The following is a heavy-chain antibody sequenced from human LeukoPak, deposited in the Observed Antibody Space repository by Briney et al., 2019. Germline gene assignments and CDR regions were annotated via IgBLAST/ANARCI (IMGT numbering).Heavy chain of an antibody. Sequence: GASVKVSCKASGYTFTSYDINWVRQAPGQGLEWMGWMNPNSGNTGYAQKFQGRVTITRNTSISTAYMELSSLRSEDTAVYYCARAHPFITIFGVVTSYYYYMDVWGKGTTVTVSS. V-gene: IGHV1-8*03. D-gene: IGHD3-3*01. CDR2: MNPNSGNT. CDR3: ARAHPFITIFGVVTSYYYYMDV. CDR1: GYTFTSYD. J-gene: IGHJ6*03.